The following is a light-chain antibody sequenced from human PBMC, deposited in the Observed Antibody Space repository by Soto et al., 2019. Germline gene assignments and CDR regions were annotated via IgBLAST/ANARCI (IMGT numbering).Light chain of an antibody. CDR2: KAS. CDR1: QSISSC. J-gene: IGKJ1*01. V-gene: IGKV1-5*03. CDR3: QVYTSFPEA. Sequence: MTQSPATLSFSLGDRVTIACRASQSISSCLAWYQQKPGKAPKLLIYKASGLESGVPSRFSGSGSGTDFTLTISSLQPEDFARYYCQVYTSFPEAFGQGTKVDI.